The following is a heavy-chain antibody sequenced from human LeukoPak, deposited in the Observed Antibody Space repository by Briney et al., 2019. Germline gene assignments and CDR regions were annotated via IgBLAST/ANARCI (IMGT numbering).Heavy chain of an antibody. Sequence: PWASVKVSCKASGYTFTSYGISWVRQAPGQGLEWMGWISAYNGNTNYAQKLQGRVTMTTDTSTSTAYMELRSLRSDDTAVYYCARLPWGGYGDDAFDIWGQGTMVTVSS. D-gene: IGHD4-17*01. CDR2: ISAYNGNT. V-gene: IGHV1-18*01. CDR1: GYTFTSYG. J-gene: IGHJ3*02. CDR3: ARLPWGGYGDDAFDI.